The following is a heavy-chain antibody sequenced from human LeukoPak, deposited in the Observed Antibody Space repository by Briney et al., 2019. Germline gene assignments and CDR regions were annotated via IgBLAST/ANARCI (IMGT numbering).Heavy chain of an antibody. CDR1: GGTFSSYA. V-gene: IGHV1-69*13. J-gene: IGHJ5*02. CDR3: ARVMADSSGYLNWFDP. D-gene: IGHD3-22*01. CDR2: IIPIFGTA. Sequence: VASVKVSRKASGGTFSSYAISWVRQAPGQGLEWMGGIIPIFGTANYAQKFQGRVTITADESTSTAYMELSSLRSEDTAVYYCARVMADSSGYLNWFDPWGQGTLVTVSS.